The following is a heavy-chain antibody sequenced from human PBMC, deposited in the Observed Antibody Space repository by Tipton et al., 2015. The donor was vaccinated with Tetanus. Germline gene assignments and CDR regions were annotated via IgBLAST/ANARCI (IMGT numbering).Heavy chain of an antibody. CDR3: ARDPQYITGDAFDI. CDR2: ISHDGSNK. D-gene: IGHD1-20*01. J-gene: IGHJ3*02. CDR1: GFTFSSYP. V-gene: IGHV3-30*04. Sequence: SLRLSCAASGFTFSSYPMHWVRQAPGKRLEWVAVISHDGSNKYYADSVKGRFTISRDNSKNTLYLQMNSLRAEDTAVYYCARDPQYITGDAFDIWGQGTMVTVSS.